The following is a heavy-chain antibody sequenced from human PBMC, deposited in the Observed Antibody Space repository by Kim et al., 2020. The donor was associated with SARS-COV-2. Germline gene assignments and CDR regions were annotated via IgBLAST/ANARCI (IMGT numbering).Heavy chain of an antibody. CDR2: INHSGTT. V-gene: IGHV4-34*01. Sequence: ETLSLTCAVYGGSFSGYYWSWIRQPPGKGLEWIGEINHSGTTNYNPSLKSRVTISIDTSKNQFSLKVTSITAADTAVYYCARGQVAAAWPLWGQGTLVTVSS. J-gene: IGHJ4*02. CDR3: ARGQVAAAWPL. D-gene: IGHD6-13*01. CDR1: GGSFSGYY.